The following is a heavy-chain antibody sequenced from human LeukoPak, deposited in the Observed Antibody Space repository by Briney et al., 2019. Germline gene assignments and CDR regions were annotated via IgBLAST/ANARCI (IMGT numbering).Heavy chain of an antibody. CDR3: ARGRYDFWSGYYTGSYYMDV. V-gene: IGHV3-33*01. J-gene: IGHJ6*03. CDR2: IWYDGSNK. Sequence: PGRSLRLSFAASGFTFSSYGMHWVRQAPGKGLEWVAVIWYDGSNKYNADSVKGRFTISRDNSKNTLYLQMNSLRAEDTAVYYCARGRYDFWSGYYTGSYYMDVWGEGTTVTVSS. CDR1: GFTFSSYG. D-gene: IGHD3-3*01.